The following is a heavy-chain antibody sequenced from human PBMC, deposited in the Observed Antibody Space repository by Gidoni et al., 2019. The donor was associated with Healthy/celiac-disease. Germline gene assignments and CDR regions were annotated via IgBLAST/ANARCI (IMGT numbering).Heavy chain of an antibody. J-gene: IGHJ6*03. CDR2: ISYDGSNK. CDR1: GFTFSSYA. Sequence: QVQLVESGGGVVQPGRSLRLSCAASGFTFSSYAMHWVRQAPGKGLEWVAVISYDGSNKYYADSVKGRFTISRDNSKNTLYLQMNSLRAEDTAVYYCARDRYQLGYMDVWGKGTTVTVSS. CDR3: ARDRYQLGYMDV. D-gene: IGHD2-2*01. V-gene: IGHV3-30-3*01.